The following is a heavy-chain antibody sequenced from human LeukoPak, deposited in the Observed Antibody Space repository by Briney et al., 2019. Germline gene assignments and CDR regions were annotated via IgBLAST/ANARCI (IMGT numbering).Heavy chain of an antibody. CDR2: INHSGST. J-gene: IGHJ6*03. D-gene: IGHD5-18*01. V-gene: IGHV4-34*01. CDR1: GGSLSGYY. Sequence: SETLSLTCAVYGGSLSGYYWSWIRQPPGKGLEWIGEINHSGSTNYNPSLKSRVTISVNTSKNQFSLKLSSVTAADTAVFYCAGHPKSGYSSGLYYMDVWGKGTTVTVSS. CDR3: AGHPKSGYSSGLYYMDV.